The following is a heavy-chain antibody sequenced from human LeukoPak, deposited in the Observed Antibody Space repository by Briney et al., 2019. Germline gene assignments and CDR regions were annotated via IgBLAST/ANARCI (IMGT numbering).Heavy chain of an antibody. CDR2: IYTNNGGT. D-gene: IGHD4-17*01. Sequence: ASVKVSCKASGYTFSSYYVHWVQQAPGQGLEWMGVIYTNNGGTRCARKFQDRVTMTGDTSTSSAYMELSSLRSEDTAVYYCVREDYGDTAKHAFDFWGQGTMVTVSS. J-gene: IGHJ3*01. CDR1: GYTFSSYY. CDR3: VREDYGDTAKHAFDF. V-gene: IGHV1-46*03.